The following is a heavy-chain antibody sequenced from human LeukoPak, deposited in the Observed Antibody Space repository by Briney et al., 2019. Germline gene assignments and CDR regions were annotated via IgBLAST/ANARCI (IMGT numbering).Heavy chain of an antibody. CDR3: ARDRLFDSSSSGYYFDY. CDR2: IIPILGIA. Sequence: GASVKVSCKASGGTFSSYAISWVRQAPGQGLEWMGRIIPILGIANYAQKFQGRVTITADKSTSTAYMELGSLRSEDTAVYYCARDRLFDSSSSGYYFDYWGQGTLVTVSS. J-gene: IGHJ4*02. D-gene: IGHD6-6*01. V-gene: IGHV1-69*04. CDR1: GGTFSSYA.